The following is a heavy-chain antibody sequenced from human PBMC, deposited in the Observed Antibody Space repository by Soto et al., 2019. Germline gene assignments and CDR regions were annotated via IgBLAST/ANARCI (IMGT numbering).Heavy chain of an antibody. Sequence: PSETLSLTCTVSGGSISSYYWSWIRQPPGKGLEWIGYIYYSGSTNYNPSLKSRVTISVDTSKNQFSLKLSSVTAADTAVYYCARTARNLSKDTDTLRGYYYYGMDVWGQGTTVTVSS. V-gene: IGHV4-59*01. D-gene: IGHD5-18*01. CDR2: IYYSGST. J-gene: IGHJ6*02. CDR1: GGSISSYY. CDR3: ARTARNLSKDTDTLRGYYYYGMDV.